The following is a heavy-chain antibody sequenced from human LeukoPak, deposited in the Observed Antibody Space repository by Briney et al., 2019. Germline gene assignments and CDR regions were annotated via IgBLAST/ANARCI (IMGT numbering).Heavy chain of an antibody. CDR1: GFTFSSYA. Sequence: GGSLRLSCAASGFTFSSYAMSWVRQAPGKGLEWVSAISGSGGSTYYADSVKGRCTISRDNSKNTLYLQMNSLRAEDTAVYYCAKAMRPLFRYFAWLLDYWGQGTLVTVSS. D-gene: IGHD3-9*01. CDR3: AKAMRPLFRYFAWLLDY. J-gene: IGHJ4*02. V-gene: IGHV3-23*01. CDR2: ISGSGGST.